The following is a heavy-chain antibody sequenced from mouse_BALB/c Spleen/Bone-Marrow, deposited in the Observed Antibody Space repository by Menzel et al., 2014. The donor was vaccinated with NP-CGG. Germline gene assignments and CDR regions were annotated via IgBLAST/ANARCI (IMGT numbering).Heavy chain of an antibody. CDR1: GFDFXSYW. J-gene: IGHJ2*01. D-gene: IGHD2-4*01. CDR2: INPDSSTI. V-gene: IGHV4-1*02. Sequence: EVMLVESGGGLVQPGGSLKLSCAASGFDFXSYWMSWVRQAPGKGLEWIGEINPDSSTINYTPSLKDKFIISRDNAKNTLYLQMSKVRSEDTALYYCARQGYYDKSDYWGQGTTLTVSS. CDR3: ARQGYYDKSDY.